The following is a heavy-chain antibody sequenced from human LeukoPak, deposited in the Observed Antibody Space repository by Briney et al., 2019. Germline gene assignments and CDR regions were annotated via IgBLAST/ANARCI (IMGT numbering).Heavy chain of an antibody. D-gene: IGHD3-22*01. CDR1: GFTFDDYA. J-gene: IGHJ4*02. CDR3: AKDINYDSSGYYRD. CDR2: ITWNSGSI. V-gene: IGHV3-9*01. Sequence: GGSLRLSCAASGFTFDDYAMYWVRQAPGKGLEWVSGITWNSGSIAYADSVKGRFTISRDNAKNSLYLQMNSLRAEDTALYYCAKDINYDSSGYYRDWGQGTLVTVSS.